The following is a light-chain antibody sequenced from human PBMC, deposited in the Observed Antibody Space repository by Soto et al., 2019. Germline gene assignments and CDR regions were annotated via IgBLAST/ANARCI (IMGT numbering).Light chain of an antibody. CDR2: GAS. V-gene: IGKV3-20*01. Sequence: EIVLTQSPGTLSLSPGERATLSCRASQSVSSSYLAWYQQKPGQAPRLLIYGASSRATGIPDRFSGSGSGTDFTLTISRLEPEDFAVYYCQQYGSSPRTFGPGTKADIK. CDR1: QSVSSSY. J-gene: IGKJ3*01. CDR3: QQYGSSPRT.